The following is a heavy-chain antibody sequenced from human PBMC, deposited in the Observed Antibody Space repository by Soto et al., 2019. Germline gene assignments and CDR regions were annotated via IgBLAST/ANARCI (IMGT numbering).Heavy chain of an antibody. CDR2: ISGSGGST. V-gene: IGHV3-23*01. J-gene: IGHJ4*02. D-gene: IGHD6-6*01. Sequence: GGSLRLSCAASGFTFSSYAMSWVRQAPGKGLEWVSAISGSGGSTYYADSVKGRYTISRDNSKNTLYLQMNSLRAEDTAVYYCAVDSSIAARPGYYFDYWGQGTLVTVSS. CDR1: GFTFSSYA. CDR3: AVDSSIAARPGYYFDY.